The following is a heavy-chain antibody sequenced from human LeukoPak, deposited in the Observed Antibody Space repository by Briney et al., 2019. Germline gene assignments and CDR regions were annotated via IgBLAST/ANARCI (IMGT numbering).Heavy chain of an antibody. Sequence: GGSLGLSCAASGFIFSDHHMDWVRQAPGKGLEWVGRIRNKADSYTTEYAASVRGRLIISRDDSRNSLYLQMNSLKIEDTAVYYCVSRISGTTNWGQGTLVTVSS. V-gene: IGHV3-72*01. D-gene: IGHD1-20*01. CDR1: GFIFSDHH. CDR2: IRNKADSYTT. CDR3: VSRISGTTN. J-gene: IGHJ4*02.